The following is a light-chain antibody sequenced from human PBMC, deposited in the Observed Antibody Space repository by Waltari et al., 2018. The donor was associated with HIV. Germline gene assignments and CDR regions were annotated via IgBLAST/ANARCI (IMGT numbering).Light chain of an antibody. CDR2: GAA. Sequence: DIQMTQSPSSLSASVGDAVNITCRASQGISNHLAWIQQKPGTAPKSLIFGAAILQSWVPSSFRGSGSATDFTLTINNLQAEDFATYFCQHYHSYPVTFGGGTKVE. V-gene: IGKV1-16*01. CDR1: QGISNH. J-gene: IGKJ4*01. CDR3: QHYHSYPVT.